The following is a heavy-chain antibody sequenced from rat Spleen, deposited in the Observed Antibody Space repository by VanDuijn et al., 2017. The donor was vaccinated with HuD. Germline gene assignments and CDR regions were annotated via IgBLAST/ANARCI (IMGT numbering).Heavy chain of an antibody. D-gene: IGHD1-6*01. J-gene: IGHJ4*01. Sequence: EVQLVESGGGLVQPGRSLKLSCAASGITFSSFAMAWVRQAPKRGLEWVGTITSADSNTYYPDSVKGRFTISRDNAKSTLYLEMNSLRSEDTATYYCSRAMYTTDYYYAKGYYVMDAWGQGASVTVSS. CDR1: GITFSSFA. CDR3: SRAMYTTDYYYAKGYYVMDA. V-gene: IGHV5-46*01. CDR2: ITSADSNT.